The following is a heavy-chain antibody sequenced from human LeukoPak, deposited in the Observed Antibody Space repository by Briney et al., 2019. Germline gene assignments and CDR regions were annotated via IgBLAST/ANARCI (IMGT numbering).Heavy chain of an antibody. Sequence: PSETLSLTCAVYGGSFSGYYWSWIRQPPGKGLEWIGEINHSGSTNYNPSLKSRVTISVDTSKNQFSLKLSFVTAADTAVYYCARGHAVPAAMVYYYGMDVWGQGTTVTVSS. D-gene: IGHD2-2*01. V-gene: IGHV4-34*01. CDR2: INHSGST. CDR1: GGSFSGYY. CDR3: ARGHAVPAAMVYYYGMDV. J-gene: IGHJ6*02.